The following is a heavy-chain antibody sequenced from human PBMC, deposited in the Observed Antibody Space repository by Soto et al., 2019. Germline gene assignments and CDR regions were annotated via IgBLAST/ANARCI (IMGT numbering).Heavy chain of an antibody. CDR1: GFTFSSYA. Sequence: QVQLVESGGGVVQPGRSLRLSCAASGFTFSSYAMHWVRQAPGKGLEWVALISYDGSNKYYADSVKGRFTISRDNSKNTLYLQMNSLRPEDTAVYHCARDQGGTTLYYHGMDVWGQGTTFTVSS. V-gene: IGHV3-30-3*01. CDR2: ISYDGSNK. CDR3: ARDQGGTTLYYHGMDV. J-gene: IGHJ6*02. D-gene: IGHD1-7*01.